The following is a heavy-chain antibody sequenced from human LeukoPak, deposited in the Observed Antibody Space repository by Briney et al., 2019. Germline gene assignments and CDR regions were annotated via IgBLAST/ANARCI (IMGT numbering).Heavy chain of an antibody. J-gene: IGHJ6*03. D-gene: IGHD1-1*01. CDR2: IRSKANSYAT. V-gene: IGHV3-73*01. CDR3: TSGTNYYYYYMDV. CDR1: GFTFSGSA. Sequence: GGSLRLSCAASGFTFSGSAMHWVRQASGKGLEWVGRIRSKANSYATAYAASVKGRFTISRDDSKNTAYLQMNSLKTEDTAVYYCTSGTNYYYYYMDVWGKGTTVTISS.